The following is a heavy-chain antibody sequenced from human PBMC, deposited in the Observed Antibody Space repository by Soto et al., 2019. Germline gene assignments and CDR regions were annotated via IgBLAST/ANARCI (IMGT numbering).Heavy chain of an antibody. Sequence: QVQLQESGPGLVEPSETLSLTCTVSGGSISSSYWSWIRQPPEKGLEWMGYLHRSGSTKYNPSLKSRVTMSLDTLDTSKSQFSLRLTSVTAADTAVYYCARRYSSSSGDPFDIWGQGTMVTVSS. CDR2: LHRSGST. J-gene: IGHJ3*02. CDR1: GGSISSSY. CDR3: ARRYSSSSGDPFDI. D-gene: IGHD6-6*01. V-gene: IGHV4-59*08.